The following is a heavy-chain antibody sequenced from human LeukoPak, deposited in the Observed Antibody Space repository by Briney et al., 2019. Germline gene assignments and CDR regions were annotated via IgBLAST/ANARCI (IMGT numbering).Heavy chain of an antibody. CDR3: ARRGIGSATYYKGDFDV. CDR2: INHNGNT. V-gene: IGHV4-34*01. J-gene: IGHJ5*02. CDR1: VGSFNDYF. D-gene: IGHD3-10*01. Sequence: KPSETLSLTCAVYVGSFNDYFWSWIRQPPGKGLEWVGEINHNGNTNYNPSLQSRLTISADTSKNQFSLRMTSVTAADTAVYYCARRGIGSATYYKGDFDVWGQGSLVTVSS.